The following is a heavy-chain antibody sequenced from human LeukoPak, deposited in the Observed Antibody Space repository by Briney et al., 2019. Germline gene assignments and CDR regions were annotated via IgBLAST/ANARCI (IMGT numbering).Heavy chain of an antibody. D-gene: IGHD4-17*01. Sequence: ASVKVSCKASGYTFTGYYMHWVRQAPGRGLEWMGWINPNSGGTNYAQKFQGRVTMTRDTSISTAYMELSRLRSDDTAVYYCARESGRYGDYGYWGQGTLVTVSS. CDR3: ARESGRYGDYGY. V-gene: IGHV1-2*02. CDR1: GYTFTGYY. CDR2: INPNSGGT. J-gene: IGHJ4*02.